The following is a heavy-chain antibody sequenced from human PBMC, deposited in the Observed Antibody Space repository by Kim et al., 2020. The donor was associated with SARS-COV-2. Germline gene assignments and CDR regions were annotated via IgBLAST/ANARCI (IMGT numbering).Heavy chain of an antibody. CDR2: IVVGSGNT. Sequence: ASVKVSCKASGYTFTSHSVFWLRQAPGQRLESVGYIVVGSGNTRYSPSLQGRVTITRDTSASTAYMELSSLRSEDTALYYCAREQSRGADLDYWGQGSLVTVSS. V-gene: IGHV1-3*01. CDR3: AREQSRGADLDY. CDR1: GYTFTSHS. J-gene: IGHJ4*02.